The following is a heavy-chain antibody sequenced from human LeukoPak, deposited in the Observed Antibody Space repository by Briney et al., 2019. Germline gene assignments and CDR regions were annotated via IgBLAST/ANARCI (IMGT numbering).Heavy chain of an antibody. J-gene: IGHJ4*02. V-gene: IGHV1-2*02. CDR2: INPNSGGT. CDR1: GYTFTGYY. CDR3: ARDLPFQEYFDY. Sequence: ASVKVSCKASGYTFTGYYVHWVRQAPGQGLEWMGWINPNSGGTNYAQKFQGRVTMTRDTSISTAYMELSRLRSDDTAVYYCARDLPFQEYFDYWGQGTLVTVSS. D-gene: IGHD5/OR15-5a*01.